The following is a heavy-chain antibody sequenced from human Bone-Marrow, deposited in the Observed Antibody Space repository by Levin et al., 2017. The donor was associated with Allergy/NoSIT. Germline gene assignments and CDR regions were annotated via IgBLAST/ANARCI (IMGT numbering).Heavy chain of an antibody. V-gene: IGHV3-11*01. CDR3: ARGGIAAPWGLFFDY. J-gene: IGHJ4*02. Sequence: GGSLRLSCVVSGLTFSDDYMTWIRQAPGKGLEWLSYISGSGGAIHYADSVKGRFTISRDNAKNSLYLQMNSLRAEDTGVYYCARGGIAAPWGLFFDYWGQGVLVTVSS. D-gene: IGHD6-13*01. CDR2: ISGSGGAI. CDR1: GLTFSDDY.